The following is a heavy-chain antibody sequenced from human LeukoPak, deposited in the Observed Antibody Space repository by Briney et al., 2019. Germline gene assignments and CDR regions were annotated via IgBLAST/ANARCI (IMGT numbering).Heavy chain of an antibody. D-gene: IGHD6-6*01. CDR2: ISYDGSNK. CDR3: AKRQLGHIDY. CDR1: GFTFSNYG. Sequence: SGRSLRLSCAASGFTFSNYGMHWVRQAPGKGLEWLAVISYDGSNKFYADSVKGRFTISRDNSKNTLYLQMNSLRAEDTAVYYCAKRQLGHIDYWGQGTLVIVSS. V-gene: IGHV3-30*18. J-gene: IGHJ4*02.